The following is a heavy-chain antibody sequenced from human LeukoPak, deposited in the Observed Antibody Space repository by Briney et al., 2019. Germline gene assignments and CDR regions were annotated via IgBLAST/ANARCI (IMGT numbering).Heavy chain of an antibody. CDR1: GFTFSSYS. V-gene: IGHV3-21*01. J-gene: IGHJ4*02. Sequence: GGSLRLSCASSGFTFSSYSMNWVRQAPGKGVEWVSSISSSSRYIYYADSVKGRFTISRDNAKNSLYLQMNSLRAEDTAVYYCARDLGSGSSFDYWGQGTLVTVSS. CDR2: ISSSSRYI. CDR3: ARDLGSGSSFDY. D-gene: IGHD3-10*01.